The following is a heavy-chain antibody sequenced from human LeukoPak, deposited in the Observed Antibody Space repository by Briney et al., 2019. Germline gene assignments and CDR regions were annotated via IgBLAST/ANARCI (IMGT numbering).Heavy chain of an antibody. D-gene: IGHD3-3*01. Sequence: PGRSLRLSCAASGFTFSSYAMSWVRQAPGKGLEWVSAISGSGGSTYYADSVKGRFTISRDNSKNTLYLQMNSLRAEDTAVYYCAKALRFLEWSTDYWGQGTLVTVSP. CDR2: ISGSGGST. J-gene: IGHJ4*02. CDR1: GFTFSSYA. V-gene: IGHV3-23*01. CDR3: AKALRFLEWSTDY.